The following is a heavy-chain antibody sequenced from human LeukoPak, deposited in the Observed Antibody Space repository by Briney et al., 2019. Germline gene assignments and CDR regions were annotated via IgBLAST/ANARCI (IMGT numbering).Heavy chain of an antibody. CDR3: AKAPATTCRGAYCYPFDY. J-gene: IGHJ4*02. D-gene: IGHD2-21*01. V-gene: IGHV3-23*01. CDR2: TSDSGNT. CDR1: GFTLSSYA. Sequence: GGSLRLSCAASGFTLSSYAMSWVRQAPGKGLEWVSATSDSGNTYHADSVKGRFTISRDSSKNTLFLQMNRLRPEDAAVYYCAKAPATTCRGAYCYPFDYWGQGTLVTVSS.